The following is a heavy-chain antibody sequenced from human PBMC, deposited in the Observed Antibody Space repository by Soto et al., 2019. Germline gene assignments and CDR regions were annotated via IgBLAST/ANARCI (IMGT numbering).Heavy chain of an antibody. CDR3: ARDVGYCSGGSCYSTFLDY. D-gene: IGHD2-15*01. CDR2: ISSSSSYI. V-gene: IGHV3-21*01. J-gene: IGHJ4*02. Sequence: EVQLVESGGGLVKPGGSLRLSCAASGFTFSSYSMNWVRQAPGKGLEWVSSISSSSSYIYYADSVKGRFTISRDNAKNSLYLQMNRLRAEDTAVYYCARDVGYCSGGSCYSTFLDYWGQGTLVTVSS. CDR1: GFTFSSYS.